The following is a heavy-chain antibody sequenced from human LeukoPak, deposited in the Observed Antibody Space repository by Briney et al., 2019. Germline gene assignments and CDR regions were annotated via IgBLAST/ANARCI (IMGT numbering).Heavy chain of an antibody. CDR2: IIPIFGTA. D-gene: IGHD6-13*01. J-gene: IGHJ4*02. Sequence: ASVKVSCKASGYTFTSYGISWVRQAPGQGLEWMGRIIPIFGTANYAQKFQGRVTITTDESTSTAYMELSSLRSEDTAVYYCARDQRSWYSPYFDYWGQGTLVTVSS. CDR1: GYTFTSYG. CDR3: ARDQRSWYSPYFDY. V-gene: IGHV1-69*05.